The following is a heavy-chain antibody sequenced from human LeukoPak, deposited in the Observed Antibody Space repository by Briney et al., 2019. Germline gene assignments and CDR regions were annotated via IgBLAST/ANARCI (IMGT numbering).Heavy chain of an antibody. CDR1: GFTFDDYA. J-gene: IGHJ4*02. Sequence: GGSLRLSCAASGFTFDDYAMHWVRQAPGKGLEWVSGISWNSGSIGYADSVKGRFAISRDNAKNSLYLQMNSLRAEDTALYYCAKLSGWYEFDYWGQGTLVTVSS. V-gene: IGHV3-9*01. CDR2: ISWNSGSI. CDR3: AKLSGWYEFDY. D-gene: IGHD6-19*01.